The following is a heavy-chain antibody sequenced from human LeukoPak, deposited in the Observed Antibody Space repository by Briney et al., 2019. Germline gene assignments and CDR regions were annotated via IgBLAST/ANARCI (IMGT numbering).Heavy chain of an antibody. CDR3: ARDRRDGGYNPGDPRGFAN. CDR2: ISSGGSNI. CDR1: GFTFSSYA. V-gene: IGHV3-48*04. Sequence: GGSLRLSCAASGFTFSSYAMSWVRQAPGKGLEWVSYISSGGSNIYYADSVRGRFTISRDNAKNSLHLQMNSLRAEDTAVYYCARDRRDGGYNPGDPRGFANWGQGTLVTVSS. J-gene: IGHJ4*02. D-gene: IGHD5-24*01.